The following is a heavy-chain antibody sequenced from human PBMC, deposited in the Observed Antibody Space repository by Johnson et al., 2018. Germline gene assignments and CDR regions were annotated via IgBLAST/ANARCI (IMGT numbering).Heavy chain of an antibody. CDR1: GFPFSSYW. J-gene: IGHJ6*03. CDR2: IKQDGSQK. V-gene: IGHV3-7*01. D-gene: IGHD2-15*01. CDR3: ARETSVVVAATGYYYYYMDV. Sequence: VQLVESGGGLVQPGGSLRLSCAASGFPFSSYWMTWVRQAPGKGLEWVANIKQDGSQKNYVDSVKGRFTISRDNAKNSFDLQMNSLRAEDTAGYYCARETSVVVAATGYYYYYMDVWGKGTTVTVSS.